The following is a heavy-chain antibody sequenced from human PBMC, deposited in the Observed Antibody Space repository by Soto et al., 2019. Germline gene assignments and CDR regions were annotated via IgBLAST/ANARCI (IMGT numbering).Heavy chain of an antibody. CDR2: INRDGSKK. D-gene: IGHD3-10*01. V-gene: IGHV3-7*05. Sequence: EVQLEESGGDLVQPGGSLRLSCAASGFTLSADWMTWVRQAPGTGLEWVANINRDGSKKSYLDSVRGRFTSSRDNVGNSLYLQMDSLRAADPALYYCARDVSPGSMRLYLDAFDIWGQGTMVTVSS. CDR3: ARDVSPGSMRLYLDAFDI. J-gene: IGHJ3*02. CDR1: GFTLSADW.